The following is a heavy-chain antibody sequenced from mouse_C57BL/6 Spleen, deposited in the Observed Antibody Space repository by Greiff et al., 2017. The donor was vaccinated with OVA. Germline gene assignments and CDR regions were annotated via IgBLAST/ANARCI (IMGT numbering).Heavy chain of an antibody. J-gene: IGHJ2*01. D-gene: IGHD4-1*01. CDR1: GYAFTNYL. CDR3: ARRKLGRGGYFDY. V-gene: IGHV1-54*01. Sequence: VQLVESGAELVRPGTSVKVSCKASGYAFTNYLIEWVKQRPGQGLEWIGVINPGSGGTNYNEKFKGKATLTADKSSSTAYMQLSSLTSEDSAVYFCARRKLGRGGYFDYWGQGTTLTVSS. CDR2: INPGSGGT.